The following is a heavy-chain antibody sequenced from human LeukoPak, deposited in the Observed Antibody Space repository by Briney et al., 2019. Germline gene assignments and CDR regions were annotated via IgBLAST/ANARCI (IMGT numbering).Heavy chain of an antibody. Sequence: PGRSLRLSCAASGFTFSSYGMHWVRQAPGKGLEWVAVISYDGSNKYYADSVKGRFTISRDNSKNTLYLQMNSLRAEDTAVYYCAKDKKNWILGYWGQGTLVTVSS. J-gene: IGHJ4*02. CDR1: GFTFSSYG. V-gene: IGHV3-30*18. CDR2: ISYDGSNK. D-gene: IGHD1-1*01. CDR3: AKDKKNWILGY.